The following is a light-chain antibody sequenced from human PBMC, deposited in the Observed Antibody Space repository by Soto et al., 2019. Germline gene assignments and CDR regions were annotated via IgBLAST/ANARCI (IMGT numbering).Light chain of an antibody. J-gene: IGKJ5*01. CDR1: QAVRNNY. Sequence: ALTQSPGTLSLSPGERATLSCRASQAVRNNYLAWYQQKHGQAPRLVIYDASSRATGIPDRFSGGGSGTDFTLTISSLEPEDFAVYYCQQRSNWPITFGQGTRLEIK. CDR3: QQRSNWPIT. CDR2: DAS. V-gene: IGKV3D-20*02.